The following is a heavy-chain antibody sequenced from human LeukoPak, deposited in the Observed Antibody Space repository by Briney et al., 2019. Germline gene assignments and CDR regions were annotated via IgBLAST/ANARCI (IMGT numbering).Heavy chain of an antibody. V-gene: IGHV3-7*05. CDR2: IKQDGYEE. D-gene: IGHD6-6*01. CDR3: ARAGSVASRSGWFDP. Sequence: GGSLRLSCAASGFTFAYYWMSWVRQAPGKGLEWVASIKQDGYEEYYVDSVKGRFTISRDNAKNSLYLQMNSLRAEDTAVYYCARAGSVASRSGWFDPWGQGTLVAVSS. J-gene: IGHJ5*02. CDR1: GFTFAYYW.